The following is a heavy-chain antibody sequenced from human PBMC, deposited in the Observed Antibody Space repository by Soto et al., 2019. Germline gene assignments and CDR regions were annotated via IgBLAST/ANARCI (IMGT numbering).Heavy chain of an antibody. D-gene: IGHD3-10*01. CDR1: GGSFSGYY. Sequence: ETLSLTCAVYGGSFSGYYWCWIRQPPGKGLEWIGEINHSGSTNYNPSLKSRVTISVDTSKNQFSLKLSSVTAADTAVYYCARGRVRGVMTYGMDVWGQGTTVTAP. V-gene: IGHV4-34*01. CDR2: INHSGST. CDR3: ARGRVRGVMTYGMDV. J-gene: IGHJ6*02.